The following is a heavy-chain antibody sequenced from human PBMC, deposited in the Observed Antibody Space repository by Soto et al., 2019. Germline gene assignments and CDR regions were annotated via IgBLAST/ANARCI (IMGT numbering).Heavy chain of an antibody. Sequence: GASVKVSCKASGYTFTSYGISWVRQAPGQGLEWMGWISAYNGNTNYAQKLQGRVTMTTDTSTSTAYMELRSLRSDDTAVYYCARDSGSLITSSGAFDIWGQGTIVTVSS. CDR3: ARDSGSLITSSGAFDI. CDR1: GYTFTSYG. J-gene: IGHJ3*02. V-gene: IGHV1-18*01. CDR2: ISAYNGNT. D-gene: IGHD3-10*01.